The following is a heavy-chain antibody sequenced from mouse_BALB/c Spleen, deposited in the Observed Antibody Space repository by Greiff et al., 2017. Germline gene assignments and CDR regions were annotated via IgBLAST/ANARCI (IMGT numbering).Heavy chain of an antibody. CDR2: ISSGGSYT. Sequence: EVKLVESGGGLVQPGGSRKLSCAASGFTFSSYAMSWVRQSPEKRLEWVAEISSGGSYTYYPDTVTGRFTISRDNAKNTLYLEMSSLRSEDTAMYYCEREGDYHYYAMDYWGQGTSVTVSS. V-gene: IGHV5-9-4*01. D-gene: IGHD2-4*01. CDR1: GFTFSSYA. J-gene: IGHJ4*01. CDR3: EREGDYHYYAMDY.